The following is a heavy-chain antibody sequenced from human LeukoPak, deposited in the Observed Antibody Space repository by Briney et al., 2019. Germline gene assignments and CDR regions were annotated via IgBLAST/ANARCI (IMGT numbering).Heavy chain of an antibody. J-gene: IGHJ3*02. CDR1: GFTFSSYA. Sequence: QPGGSLRLSCAASGFTFSSYAMHWVRQAPGKGLEYVSAISSNGGSTYYANSVKGRFTISRDNSKNTLYLQMGSLRAEDMAVYYCARASGYTDAFDIWGQGTMVTVSS. CDR3: ARASGYTDAFDI. CDR2: ISSNGGST. D-gene: IGHD5-12*01. V-gene: IGHV3-64*01.